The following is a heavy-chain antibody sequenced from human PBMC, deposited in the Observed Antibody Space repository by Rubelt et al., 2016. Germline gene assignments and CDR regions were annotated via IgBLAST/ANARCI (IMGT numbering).Heavy chain of an antibody. CDR1: GGSISSSSYY. J-gene: IGHJ4*02. CDR2: IYYRGST. D-gene: IGHD6-6*01. CDR3: ATGTYSSSPFDY. V-gene: IGHV4-39*01. Sequence: QLQLQESGPGLVKPSETLSLTCTVSGGSISSSSYYWGWIRQPPGKGLEWIGSIYYRGSTYYNPALKRRVTISVDTSKNQFSLKLSSVTAADTAVYYCATGTYSSSPFDYWGQGTLVTVSS.